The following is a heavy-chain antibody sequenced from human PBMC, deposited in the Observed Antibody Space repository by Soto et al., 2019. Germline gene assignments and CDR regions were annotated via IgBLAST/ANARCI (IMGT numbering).Heavy chain of an antibody. CDR3: ARGPFYYDSSGPYYFDY. CDR2: IYYSGST. CDR1: GGSISSGGYY. J-gene: IGHJ4*02. Sequence: LSLTCTVSGGSISSGGYYWSWIRQHPGKGLEWIGYIYYSGSTYYNPSLKSRVTISVDTSKNQFSLKLSSVTAADTAVYYCARGPFYYDSSGPYYFDYWGQGTLVTVSS. D-gene: IGHD3-22*01. V-gene: IGHV4-31*03.